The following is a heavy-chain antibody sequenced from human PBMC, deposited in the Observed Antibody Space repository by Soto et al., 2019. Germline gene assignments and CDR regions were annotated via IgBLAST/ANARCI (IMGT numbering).Heavy chain of an antibody. Sequence: GGSLRISCAASGFTFSSYEMNWVRQAPGKGLEWVSYISSSGSTIYYADSVKGRFTISRDNAKNSLYLQMNSLRAEDTAVYYCARDLSHYYVSSGYRPFDYWVQGTLVTVSS. J-gene: IGHJ4*02. CDR1: GFTFSSYE. D-gene: IGHD3-22*01. V-gene: IGHV3-48*03. CDR3: ARDLSHYYVSSGYRPFDY. CDR2: ISSSGSTI.